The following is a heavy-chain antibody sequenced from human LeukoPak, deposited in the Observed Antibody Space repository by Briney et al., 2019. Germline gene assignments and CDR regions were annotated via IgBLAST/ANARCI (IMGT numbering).Heavy chain of an antibody. D-gene: IGHD5-24*01. CDR1: GYTFTSYY. J-gene: IGHJ5*02. V-gene: IGHV1-46*01. CDR3: ARDNSVRDAAWWFNP. Sequence: ASVKVSCKASGYTFTSYYMHWVRQATGQGPEWMGVISPSGGSTTYAQKFQGRVTLTRDMSTSTDYLELSSLSSEDTAVYYCARDNSVRDAAWWFNPWGQGTLVTVSS. CDR2: ISPSGGST.